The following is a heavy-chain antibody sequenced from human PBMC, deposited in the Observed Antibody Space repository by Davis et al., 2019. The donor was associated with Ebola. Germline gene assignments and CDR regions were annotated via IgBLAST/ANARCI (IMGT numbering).Heavy chain of an antibody. D-gene: IGHD2-2*01. CDR3: ARGRPSPVPAALYSYYYIDV. CDR2: ISYDGSNK. Sequence: PGGSLRLSCAASGFTFSSYAMHWVRQAPGKGLEWVAVISYDGSNKYYADSVKGRFTISRDNAKNSLYLQMNSLRAEDTAVYYCARGRPSPVPAALYSYYYIDVWGKGTTVTVSS. J-gene: IGHJ6*03. CDR1: GFTFSSYA. V-gene: IGHV3-30-3*01.